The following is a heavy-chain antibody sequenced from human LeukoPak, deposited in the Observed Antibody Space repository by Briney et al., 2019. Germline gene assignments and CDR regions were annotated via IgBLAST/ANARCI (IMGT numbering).Heavy chain of an antibody. V-gene: IGHV4-39*01. CDR3: ARPDYYAHSIDY. J-gene: IGHJ4*02. CDR1: GGSISSSSYY. Sequence: SDTLSLTCTVSGGSISSSSYYWGWIRQPPGKGLEWIGSIYYSGSTYYNPSLKSRVTISVDTSKNQFSLKLSSVTAADTAVYYCARPDYYAHSIDYWGQGTLVTVSS. CDR2: IYYSGST. D-gene: IGHD3-10*01.